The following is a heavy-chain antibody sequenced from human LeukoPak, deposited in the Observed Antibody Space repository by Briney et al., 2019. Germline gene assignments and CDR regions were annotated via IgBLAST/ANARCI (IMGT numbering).Heavy chain of an antibody. D-gene: IGHD4-17*01. CDR2: ISGGSSDL. CDR3: AKHKENYGDSCLDDY. V-gene: IGHV3-48*02. J-gene: IGHJ4*02. Sequence: GGSLRLSCSASGFTFSSYAMHWVRQAPGKGLEWISYISGGSSDLHYADSVKGRFTISRDNAKNSLYLQMNSLRDEDTAVYYCAKHKENYGDSCLDDYWGQGTLVTVSS. CDR1: GFTFSSYA.